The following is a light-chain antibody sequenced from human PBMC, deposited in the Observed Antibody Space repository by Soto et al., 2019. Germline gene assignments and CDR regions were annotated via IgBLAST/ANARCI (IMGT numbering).Light chain of an antibody. CDR2: DVG. Sequence: QSALTQPASVSGSPGQSITISCTGTSSDVGGYNYVSWYQHHPGKAPKLLIYDVGNRPSGVSNRFSGSKSDNTASLTISGLQPEDEADYYCSSYTTSNTRQIVFGTGTKVTV. J-gene: IGLJ1*01. CDR3: SSYTTSNTRQIV. CDR1: SSDVGGYNY. V-gene: IGLV2-14*03.